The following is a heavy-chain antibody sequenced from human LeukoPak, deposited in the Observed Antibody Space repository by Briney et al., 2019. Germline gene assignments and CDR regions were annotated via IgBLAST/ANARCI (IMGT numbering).Heavy chain of an antibody. D-gene: IGHD3-10*01. CDR1: GYTFTDYY. V-gene: IGHV1-2*04. CDR2: INPNSGVT. Sequence: EASVTVSCTASGYTFTDYYMHWVRQAPRQGLEWMGWINPNSGVTNYAQKFQGWVTMTRDTSISTAYMELSRLTSDDTAVYYCARDRGFGAYWYFDLWGRGTLVTVSS. J-gene: IGHJ2*01. CDR3: ARDRGFGAYWYFDL.